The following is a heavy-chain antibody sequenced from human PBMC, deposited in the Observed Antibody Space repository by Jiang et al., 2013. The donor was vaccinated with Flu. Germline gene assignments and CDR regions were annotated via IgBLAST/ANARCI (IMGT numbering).Heavy chain of an antibody. CDR3: ARYGSYDPYYFDY. Sequence: LLKPSETLSLTCAVYGGSFSGYYWSWIRQPPGKGLEWIGEINHSGSTNYNPSLKSRVTISADTSKNQFSLKLSSVTAADTAVYYCARYGSYDPYYFDYWGQGTLVTVSS. CDR1: GGSFSGYY. D-gene: IGHD1-26*01. V-gene: IGHV4-34*01. J-gene: IGHJ4*02. CDR2: INHSGST.